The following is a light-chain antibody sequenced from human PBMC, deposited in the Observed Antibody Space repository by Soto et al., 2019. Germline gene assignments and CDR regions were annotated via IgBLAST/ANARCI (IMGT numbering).Light chain of an antibody. CDR1: QSVSSN. CDR3: QEYNNWPYT. CDR2: GAS. Sequence: EIVMTQSPATLSVSPGERAALSCRASQSVSSNFAWYQQKPGQAPRLLIYGASTRATGIPARFSGSGSGTEFTLTIRSLQSEDFAVYYCQEYNNWPYTFGQGTKLEIK. J-gene: IGKJ2*01. V-gene: IGKV3-15*01.